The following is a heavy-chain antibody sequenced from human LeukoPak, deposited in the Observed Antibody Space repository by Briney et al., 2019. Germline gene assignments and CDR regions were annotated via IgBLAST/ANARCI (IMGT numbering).Heavy chain of an antibody. V-gene: IGHV3-48*03. J-gene: IGHJ4*02. CDR3: ATTGYSNRNY. Sequence: GGSLRLSCAASGFTFSSYEMNWVRQAPGKGLEWVSYISSSGSTIYYAASVKGRFTISRDNSKNTLYLQMNSLRDEDTAVYYCATTGYSNRNYWGQGTLVTVSS. D-gene: IGHD6-13*01. CDR2: ISSSGSTI. CDR1: GFTFSSYE.